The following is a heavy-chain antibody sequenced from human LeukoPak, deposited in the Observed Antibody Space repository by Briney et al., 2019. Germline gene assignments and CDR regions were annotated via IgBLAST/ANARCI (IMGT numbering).Heavy chain of an antibody. Sequence: SETLSLTCTVSGGSISSYYWSWIRQPPGKGLEWIGYFYYTGSTNYNPSLKSRVTISVDTSKNQFSLRLNSVTAADTAVYYCARAAWEPHNWFDPWGQGTLVTVSS. CDR3: ARAAWEPHNWFDP. V-gene: IGHV4-59*08. CDR2: FYYTGST. CDR1: GGSISSYY. J-gene: IGHJ5*02. D-gene: IGHD1-26*01.